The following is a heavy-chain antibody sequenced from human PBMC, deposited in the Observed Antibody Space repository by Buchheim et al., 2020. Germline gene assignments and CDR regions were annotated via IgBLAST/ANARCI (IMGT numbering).Heavy chain of an antibody. CDR3: ARDEVRIGADHFDY. D-gene: IGHD2-21*01. Sequence: QVQLVESGGGVVQPGRSLRLSCAASGFTFSSSGMHWVRQAPGKGLEWVAVIWYDGSNKYYADSVKGRFTISRDNSKNTLYLQMNSLRAEDTAVYSCARDEVRIGADHFDYWGQGTL. CDR2: IWYDGSNK. V-gene: IGHV3-33*01. J-gene: IGHJ4*02. CDR1: GFTFSSSG.